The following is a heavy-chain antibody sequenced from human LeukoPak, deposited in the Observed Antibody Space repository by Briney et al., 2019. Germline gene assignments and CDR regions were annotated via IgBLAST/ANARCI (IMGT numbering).Heavy chain of an antibody. CDR3: ARPYYDFWSGYPGAEYFQH. D-gene: IGHD3-3*01. V-gene: IGHV1-18*01. Sequence: ASVKVSCXTSGGTFSSYAITWVRQAPGQGLEWMGWISAYNGNTNYAQKLQGRVTMTTDTSTSTAYMELRSLRSDDTAVYYCARPYYDFWSGYPGAEYFQHWGQGTLVTVSS. J-gene: IGHJ1*01. CDR1: GGTFSSYA. CDR2: ISAYNGNT.